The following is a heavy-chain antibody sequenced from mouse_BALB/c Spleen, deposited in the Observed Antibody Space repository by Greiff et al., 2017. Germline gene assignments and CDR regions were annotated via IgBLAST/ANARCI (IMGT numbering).Heavy chain of an antibody. D-gene: IGHD2-4*01. J-gene: IGHJ2*01. V-gene: IGHV8-8*01. CDR3: ARMEDYDPYFDY. Sequence: QVTLKVSGPGILQPSQTLSLTCSFSGFSLSTSGMGVGWIRQPSGKGLEWLAHILWDNDKRYNPVLKSRQTISKDTSINQVFLKSASGDTANTVTYYGARMEDYDPYFDYWGQGTTLTVSS. CDR2: ILWDNDK. CDR1: GFSLSTSGMG.